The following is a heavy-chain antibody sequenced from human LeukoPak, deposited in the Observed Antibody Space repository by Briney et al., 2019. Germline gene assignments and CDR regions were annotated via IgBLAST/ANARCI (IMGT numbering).Heavy chain of an antibody. CDR3: ARARINSGYVKHSYFDY. V-gene: IGHV4-34*01. Sequence: SETRSLTCAVYGGAFSGYYWSGIRQPPGKGLEWIGEINHSGSTNYNPSLTSRVTISVDTSTNQFSLKLSSVTAAETAVYSCARARINSGYVKHSYFDYWGQGTLVTVSS. J-gene: IGHJ4*02. D-gene: IGHD5-12*01. CDR1: GGAFSGYY. CDR2: INHSGST.